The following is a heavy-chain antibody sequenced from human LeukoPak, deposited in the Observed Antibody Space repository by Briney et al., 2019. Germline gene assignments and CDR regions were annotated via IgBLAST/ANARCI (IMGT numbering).Heavy chain of an antibody. CDR2: ITSDGSGT. D-gene: IGHD2-15*01. V-gene: IGHV3-74*01. J-gene: IGHJ4*02. Sequence: RGSLRLSCAASGFTFSTYWMHWVRQAPGKGLVWVSRITSDGSGTTYADSVKGRFTISRDNAKNTLYLQMNSLRAEDTAVYYCGRGVVGLFGGQGTLVTVSS. CDR1: GFTFSTYW. CDR3: GRGVVGLF.